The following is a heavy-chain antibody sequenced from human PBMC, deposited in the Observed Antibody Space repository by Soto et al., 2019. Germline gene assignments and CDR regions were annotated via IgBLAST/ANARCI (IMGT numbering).Heavy chain of an antibody. Sequence: PGGSLRLSCAASGFTFSSYAMNWVRQAPGKGLEWVSVISGSDGSTYYADSVKGRFTISRDNSKNTLNLQMNSLRAEDTAVYYCAKDQGSSWYEIDYWGQGTLVTVS. D-gene: IGHD6-13*01. V-gene: IGHV3-23*01. J-gene: IGHJ4*02. CDR1: GFTFSSYA. CDR2: ISGSDGST. CDR3: AKDQGSSWYEIDY.